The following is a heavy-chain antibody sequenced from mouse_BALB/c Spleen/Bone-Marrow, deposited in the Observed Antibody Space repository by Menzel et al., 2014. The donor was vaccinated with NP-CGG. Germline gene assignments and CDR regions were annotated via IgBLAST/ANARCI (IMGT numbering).Heavy chain of an antibody. CDR2: IWGGGST. J-gene: IGHJ3*01. CDR3: ARNLRDPFAY. V-gene: IGHV2-6-4*01. Sequence: VKLMESGPGLVAPSQSLSITCTVSGFSLSRYSIHWIRQPPGNGLEWLGMIWGGGSTDYNSALKSRLSISKDNPKSQVFLKMNSLQTDDTAIYYCARNLRDPFAYWGQGTLVTVSA. CDR1: GFSLSRYS.